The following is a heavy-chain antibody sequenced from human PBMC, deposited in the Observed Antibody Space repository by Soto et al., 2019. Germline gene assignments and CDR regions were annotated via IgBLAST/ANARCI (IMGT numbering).Heavy chain of an antibody. CDR2: IYWDDSK. J-gene: IGHJ4*02. V-gene: IGHV2-5*02. CDR1: GFSLSTSGVG. CDR3: AHKGPEDWPLDY. Sequence: QITLKESGPTLVRPTQTLTLTCAFSGFSLSTSGVGVGWIRQPPGKALEWLAVIYWDDSKHYSPSLRSRLTITKDTSKNPVVLTMTNMDPMDTGTYCCAHKGPEDWPLDYWGQGTLVTVSS. D-gene: IGHD3-9*01.